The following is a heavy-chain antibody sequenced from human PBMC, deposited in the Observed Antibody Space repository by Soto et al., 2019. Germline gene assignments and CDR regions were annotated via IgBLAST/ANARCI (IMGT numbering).Heavy chain of an antibody. J-gene: IGHJ2*01. CDR2: FDPEHGKT. CDR1: GYILTDLS. D-gene: IGHD3-10*01. CDR3: ERKKGFIREISYFDL. Sequence: GXSVKVSCKVSGYILTDLSIHWVRQAPGKGLEWMGGFDPEHGKTIYAQKFQGRVAMTEDTSTYTAYMEVNSLRSEDTAVYYCERKKGFIREISYFDLWGCGTLVTVSS. V-gene: IGHV1-24*01.